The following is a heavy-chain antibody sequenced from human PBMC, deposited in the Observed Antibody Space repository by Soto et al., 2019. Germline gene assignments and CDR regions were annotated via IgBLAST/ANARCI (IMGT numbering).Heavy chain of an antibody. Sequence: SVKVSCKSSGGTFSTFPINWVRQAPGQGLEWMGAILPVSGTTNYAQKFQGRDTPGNTAYLELNSLISEDTAVYYCATPQDYDGCLDSWGQGTLVTVSS. V-gene: IGHV1-69*06. CDR3: ATPQDYDGCLDS. D-gene: IGHD3-22*01. J-gene: IGHJ4*02. CDR2: ILPVSGTT. CDR1: GGTFSTFP.